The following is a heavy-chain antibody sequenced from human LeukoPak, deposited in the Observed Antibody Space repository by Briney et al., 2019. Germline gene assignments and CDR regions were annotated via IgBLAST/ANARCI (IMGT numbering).Heavy chain of an antibody. J-gene: IGHJ5*02. D-gene: IGHD6-19*01. CDR3: ARGGWSRGWFDP. CDR2: ITMSGSVI. Sequence: GGSLILSCAASGFKFRDYYMSWIRQAPGKGLEWISYITMSGSVIQYSSSVKGRFTTSRDNARNSLYLQMNSLRADDTAVYYCARGGWSRGWFDPWGQGTLVTVSS. CDR1: GFKFRDYY. V-gene: IGHV3-11*01.